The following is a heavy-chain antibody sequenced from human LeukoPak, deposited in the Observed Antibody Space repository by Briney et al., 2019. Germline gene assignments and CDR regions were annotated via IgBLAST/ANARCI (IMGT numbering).Heavy chain of an antibody. V-gene: IGHV3-53*01. Sequence: PGGSLRLSCAASGFTVRSSYMSWVRQAPGKGQEWVSVIYSGGSPDYADSAKGRFTISTDNSKNTLYLQMNSLRVEDTAVYYCARDGADNSGYYFGSLWGQGTVVTVSS. J-gene: IGHJ3*01. D-gene: IGHD3-22*01. CDR2: IYSGGSP. CDR3: ARDGADNSGYYFGSL. CDR1: GFTVRSSY.